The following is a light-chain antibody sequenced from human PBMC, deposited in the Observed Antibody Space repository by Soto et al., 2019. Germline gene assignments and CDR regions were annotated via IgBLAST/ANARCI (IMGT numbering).Light chain of an antibody. CDR1: QYIGRY. V-gene: IGKV1-39*01. Sequence: DIQMTQSPSSLSASVGDRVTITCRAGQYIGRYLNWYQQKPGKAPKLLIYAASSLHSGVPSRFSGSGSGTEFTLTISSLQPEDFATFSCQQTYRTPLTFGGGTKVEIK. J-gene: IGKJ4*01. CDR2: AAS. CDR3: QQTYRTPLT.